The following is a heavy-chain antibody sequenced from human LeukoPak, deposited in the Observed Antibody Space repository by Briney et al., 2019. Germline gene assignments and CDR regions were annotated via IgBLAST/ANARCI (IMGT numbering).Heavy chain of an antibody. D-gene: IGHD6-13*01. J-gene: IGHJ4*02. V-gene: IGHV3-21*05. CDR3: ARVGSSWCLDC. CDR2: ITSSSSYM. CDR1: GFTFSSYS. Sequence: GGSLRLSCAASGFTFSSYSMNWVRQAPGKGLEWVSLITSSSSYMYYADSVKGRFTISRDNAKNSLYLQMNSLRAEDTAVYYCARVGSSWCLDCWGQGTLVTVSS.